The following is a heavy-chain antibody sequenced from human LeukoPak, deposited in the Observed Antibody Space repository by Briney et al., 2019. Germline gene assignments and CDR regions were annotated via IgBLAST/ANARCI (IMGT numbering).Heavy chain of an antibody. CDR2: IIPIFGTA. D-gene: IGHD4-17*01. J-gene: IGHJ4*02. CDR3: ARSPTGLRKRNVF. V-gene: IGHV1-69*05. Sequence: SVKVSCKASGDTFSSYAISWVRQAPGQGLEWMGGIIPIFGTANYAQKFHGRVTITTDESTSTAYMELSSLRSEDTAVYYCARSPTGLRKRNVFWGQGTLVTVSS. CDR1: GDTFSSYA.